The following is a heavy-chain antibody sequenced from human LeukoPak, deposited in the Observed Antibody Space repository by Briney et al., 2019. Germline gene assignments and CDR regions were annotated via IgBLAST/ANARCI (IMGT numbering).Heavy chain of an antibody. J-gene: IGHJ5*02. Sequence: SETLSLTCAVYGGSFSGYYWSWIRQPPGKGLEWIGYIYYSGSTNYNPSLKSRVTISVDTSKNQFSLKLSSVTAADTAVYYCARYDSSGYRWFDPWGRGTLVTVSS. CDR1: GGSFSGYY. CDR3: ARYDSSGYRWFDP. V-gene: IGHV4-59*08. CDR2: IYYSGST. D-gene: IGHD3-22*01.